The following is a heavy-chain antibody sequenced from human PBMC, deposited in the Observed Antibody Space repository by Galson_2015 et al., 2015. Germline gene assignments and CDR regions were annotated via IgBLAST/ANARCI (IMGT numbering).Heavy chain of an antibody. CDR2: IIPIFGTA. Sequence: SVKVSCKASGGTFSSYAISWVRQAPGQGLEWMGGIIPIFGTANYAQKFQGRVTITADESTSTAYMELSSLRSEDTAVYYCAYVRPRAREYYYYMDVWGTGTTVPVSS. J-gene: IGHJ6*03. CDR1: GGTFSSYA. V-gene: IGHV1-69*13. CDR3: AYVRPRAREYYYYMDV. D-gene: IGHD3-16*01.